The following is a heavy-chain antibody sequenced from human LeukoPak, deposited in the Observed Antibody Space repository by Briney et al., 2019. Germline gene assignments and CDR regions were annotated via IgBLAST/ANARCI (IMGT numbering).Heavy chain of an antibody. Sequence: PGGSLRLSCAASGFTFSSYSMNWVRQAPGKGLEWVSAISGSGGSTYYADSVKGRFTISRDNSKNTLYLQMNSLRAEDTAVYYCAKGTSGYPLPLYYFDYWGQGTLVTVSS. V-gene: IGHV3-23*01. CDR3: AKGTSGYPLPLYYFDY. D-gene: IGHD3-3*01. CDR1: GFTFSSYS. J-gene: IGHJ4*02. CDR2: ISGSGGST.